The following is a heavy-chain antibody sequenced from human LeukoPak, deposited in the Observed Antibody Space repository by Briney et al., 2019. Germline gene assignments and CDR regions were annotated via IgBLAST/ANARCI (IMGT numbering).Heavy chain of an antibody. CDR2: ISGSGGST. CDR3: AKEAIRSSGWYRYYNWIDP. V-gene: IGHV3-23*01. D-gene: IGHD6-19*01. J-gene: IGHJ5*02. Sequence: GGSLRLSCAASGLTFSSYAMSWVRQAPGKGLEWVSAISGSGGSTYYADSVKGRFTISRDNSKNTLYLQMNSLRAEDTAVYYCAKEAIRSSGWYRYYNWIDPWGQGTLVTVSS. CDR1: GLTFSSYA.